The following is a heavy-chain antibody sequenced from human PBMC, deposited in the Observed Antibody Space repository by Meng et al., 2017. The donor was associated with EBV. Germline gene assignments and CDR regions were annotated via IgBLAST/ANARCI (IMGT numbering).Heavy chain of an antibody. CDR2: FLPRLGAP. CDR3: ASESGRGYTPDY. D-gene: IGHD3-10*01. Sequence: VESGAEVKTPGSSVKVSCKTSGGPFRYYAISWVRQAPGQGLEWLGGFLPRLGAPNYAQKFHGRVKITADESTSTHYMDLSSLRSEDTAIYYCASESGRGYTPDYWGQGTLVTVSS. V-gene: IGHV1-69*01. J-gene: IGHJ4*02. CDR1: GGPFRYYA.